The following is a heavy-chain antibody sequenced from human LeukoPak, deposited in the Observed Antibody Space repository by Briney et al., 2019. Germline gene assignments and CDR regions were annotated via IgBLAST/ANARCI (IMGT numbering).Heavy chain of an antibody. Sequence: SQTLPLTCSVSGVSISNSNYYWGWIRLPPGKGMEWIGTNSGSTYYNPSLKSRVTISVDTSKNQFSLKLSSVTAADTAVYYCARALPYSSSWYYYYYGMDVWGQGTTVTVSS. J-gene: IGHJ6*02. CDR1: GVSISNSNYY. CDR2: NSGST. V-gene: IGHV4-39*07. CDR3: ARALPYSSSWYYYYYGMDV. D-gene: IGHD6-13*01.